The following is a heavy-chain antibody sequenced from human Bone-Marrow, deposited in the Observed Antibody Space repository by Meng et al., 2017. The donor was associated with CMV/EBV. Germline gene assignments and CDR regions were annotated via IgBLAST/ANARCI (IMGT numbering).Heavy chain of an antibody. CDR2: ISSSGSTI. V-gene: IGHV3-11*04. CDR1: GFTFSDYY. Sequence: GGSLRLSCAASGFTFSDYYMSWIRQAPGKGLERVSYISSSGSTIYYADSVKGRFTISRDNAKNSLYLQMNSLRAEDTAVYYCARPPTYCSSTSCYKTPVYWGQGTLVTVSS. CDR3: ARPPTYCSSTSCYKTPVY. D-gene: IGHD2-2*02. J-gene: IGHJ4*02.